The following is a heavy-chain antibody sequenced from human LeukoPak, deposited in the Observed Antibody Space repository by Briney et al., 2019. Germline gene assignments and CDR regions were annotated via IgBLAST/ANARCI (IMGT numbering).Heavy chain of an antibody. CDR2: INSDGSST. CDR1: GFTFSSYW. J-gene: IGHJ6*02. CDR3: ARVRASYCSGGSCYPTDYYYGMDV. Sequence: PGGSLRLSCAASGFTFSSYWMHGVRQAPGKGLVWVSRINSDGSSTSYADSVKGRFTISRDNAKNTLYLQMNSLRAEDTAVYYCARVRASYCSGGSCYPTDYYYGMDVWGQGTTVTVSS. V-gene: IGHV3-74*01. D-gene: IGHD2-15*01.